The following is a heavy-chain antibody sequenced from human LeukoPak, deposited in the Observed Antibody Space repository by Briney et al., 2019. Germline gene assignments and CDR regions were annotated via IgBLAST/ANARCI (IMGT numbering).Heavy chain of an antibody. CDR1: GFTFSSYE. CDR2: ISSSGSTI. J-gene: IGHJ4*02. V-gene: IGHV3-48*03. D-gene: IGHD3-9*01. Sequence: GGSLRLSCAASGFTFSSYEMNWVRQAPGKGLEWVSYISSSGSTIYYADSVKGRFTISRDNAKNSLYLQMNSLRAEDTAVYYCARGEYDILTGYFERGFDYWGQGTLVTVSS. CDR3: ARGEYDILTGYFERGFDY.